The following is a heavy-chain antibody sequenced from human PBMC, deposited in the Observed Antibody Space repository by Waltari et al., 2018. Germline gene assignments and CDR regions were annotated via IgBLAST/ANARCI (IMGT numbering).Heavy chain of an antibody. D-gene: IGHD7-27*01. CDR1: GGTFSSYA. CDR2: IIPTFDIV. J-gene: IGHJ4*02. V-gene: IGHV1-69*12. Sequence: QVQLVQSGAEVKKPGSSVKVSCKASGGTFSSYAISWVRQAPGQGLEWMGGIIPTFDIVNYEPKFQGRVTITADGSTSTAYMDLSSLRSEDTAVYYCARATESTWVDSWGQGTLVTVSS. CDR3: ARATESTWVDS.